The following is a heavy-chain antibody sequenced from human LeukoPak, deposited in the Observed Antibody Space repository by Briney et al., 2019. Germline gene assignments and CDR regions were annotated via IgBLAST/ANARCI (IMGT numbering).Heavy chain of an antibody. Sequence: GGPLSLSYAASGFSFSTYSMNWVRQAPGKGLEWVSYIVGSSSTIYYADSVKGRFTIPRDNAKNSLYLQMDSLRAEDTAVYYCATDSPETAAFDYWGQGTLVTVSS. D-gene: IGHD1-1*01. CDR3: ATDSPETAAFDY. CDR2: IVGSSSTI. J-gene: IGHJ4*02. V-gene: IGHV3-48*04. CDR1: GFSFSTYS.